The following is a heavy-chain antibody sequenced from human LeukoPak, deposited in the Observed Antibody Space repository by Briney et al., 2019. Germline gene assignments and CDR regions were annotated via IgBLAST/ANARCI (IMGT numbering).Heavy chain of an antibody. J-gene: IGHJ6*02. D-gene: IGHD4/OR15-4a*01. CDR2: IIPILGIA. Sequence: ASVKVSCKASGYTFTGYYMYWVRQAPGQGLEWMGRIIPILGIANYAQKFQGRVTITADKSTSTAYMELSSLRSEDTAVYYCARRAALTNYYYGMDVWGQGTTVTVSS. V-gene: IGHV1-69*02. CDR3: ARRAALTNYYYGMDV. CDR1: GYTFTGYY.